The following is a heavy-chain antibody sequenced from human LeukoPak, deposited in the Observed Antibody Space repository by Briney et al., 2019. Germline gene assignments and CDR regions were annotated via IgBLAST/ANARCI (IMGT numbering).Heavy chain of an antibody. J-gene: IGHJ4*02. CDR3: ARLDSSSSGYFDY. Sequence: GGSLRLSCAASGFIFSSYSMNWVRQAPGKGLEWVSSISSSSSYIYYADSVKGRFTISRDNAKNSLYLQMNSLRAEDTAVYYCARLDSSSSGYFDYWGQGTLVTVSS. CDR1: GFIFSSYS. CDR2: ISSSSSYI. D-gene: IGHD6-6*01. V-gene: IGHV3-21*01.